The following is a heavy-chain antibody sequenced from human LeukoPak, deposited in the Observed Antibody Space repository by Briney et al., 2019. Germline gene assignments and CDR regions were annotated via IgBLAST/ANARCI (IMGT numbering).Heavy chain of an antibody. V-gene: IGHV4-38-2*02. CDR2: IYHGGST. D-gene: IGHD3-9*01. CDR3: ARAVGAFDWLPLFDF. Sequence: SETLSLTCTVSGYSISSGYYWGWIRQPPGKGLEWIGSIYHGGSTYYNPSLKSRVTISVDTSKNQFYLNLSSVTAADTAVYYCARAVGAFDWLPLFDFWGQGALVTVSS. J-gene: IGHJ4*02. CDR1: GYSISSGYY.